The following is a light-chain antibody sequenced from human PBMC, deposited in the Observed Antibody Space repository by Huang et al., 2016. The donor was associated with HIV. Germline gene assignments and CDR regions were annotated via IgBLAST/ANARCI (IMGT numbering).Light chain of an antibody. CDR3: QQYGTLLT. V-gene: IGKV3-20*01. J-gene: IGKJ4*01. CDR1: QSVSNNY. CDR2: GAS. Sequence: EIVLTQSPGTLSLSPGERATLSCRASQSVSNNYLAWYQQKPGQAPRLLIYGASSRATGIPDRVRGSGSGTGFTLTISRLEPEDFAVYFCQQYGTLLTFGGGTKVEI.